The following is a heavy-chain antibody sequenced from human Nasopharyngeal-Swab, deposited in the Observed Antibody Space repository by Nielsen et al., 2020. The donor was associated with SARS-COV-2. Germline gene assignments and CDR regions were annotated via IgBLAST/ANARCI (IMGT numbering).Heavy chain of an antibody. Sequence: GESLKISCQGSGYKFTSYWIGWVRQMPGKGLEWMGIIYPGDSDTRYSPSFQGQVTISVDKSINTAFLHSSSLKASDIATYYCARSGTYYGMDVWGQGTTVIVSS. V-gene: IGHV5-51*01. CDR1: GYKFTSYW. CDR2: IYPGDSDT. J-gene: IGHJ6*02. CDR3: ARSGTYYGMDV. D-gene: IGHD1-26*01.